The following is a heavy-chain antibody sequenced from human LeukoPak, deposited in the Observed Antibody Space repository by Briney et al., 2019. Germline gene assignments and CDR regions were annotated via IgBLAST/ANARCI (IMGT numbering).Heavy chain of an antibody. D-gene: IGHD3-22*01. J-gene: IGHJ3*02. V-gene: IGHV1-2*02. Sequence: GASVKVSCKASGYTFTGYYMHWVRQAPGQGLEWMGWINPNGGGTNYAQKFQGRVTMTRDTSISTAYMELSRLRSDDTAVYYCARVRPTHYYDSSGYLAPVDAFDIWGQGTMVTVSS. CDR2: INPNGGGT. CDR3: ARVRPTHYYDSSGYLAPVDAFDI. CDR1: GYTFTGYY.